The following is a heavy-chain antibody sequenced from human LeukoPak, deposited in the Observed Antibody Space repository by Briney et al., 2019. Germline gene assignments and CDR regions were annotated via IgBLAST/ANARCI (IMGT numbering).Heavy chain of an antibody. CDR1: GFTFSSYW. V-gene: IGHV3-7*01. CDR3: ARSKGYYYDSSGRAPYYFDY. D-gene: IGHD3-22*01. Sequence: GGSLRLSCAASGFTFSSYWMSWVRQAPGKGLEWVANIKQDGSEKYYVDSVKGRFTISRDNAKNSLYLQMNSLRAEDTAVYYCARSKGYYYDSSGRAPYYFDYWGQGTLVTVSS. CDR2: IKQDGSEK. J-gene: IGHJ4*02.